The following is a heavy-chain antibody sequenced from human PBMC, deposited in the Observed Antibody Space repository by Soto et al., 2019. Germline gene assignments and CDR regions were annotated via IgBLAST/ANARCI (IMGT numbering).Heavy chain of an antibody. V-gene: IGHV1-69*01. D-gene: IGHD3-22*01. CDR2: IIPIYGTT. Sequence: QVQLVQSGAEVKKPGSSVTVSCKASGDALTGYTISWVRQARGHGLEWMGGIIPIYGTTNYAQKFQGRVRMTADESTTTVYMELSSLRSEDTAMYFCARDRYYHDNSGYHPQFDSWGQGTLVTVSS. CDR3: ARDRYYHDNSGYHPQFDS. CDR1: GDALTGYT. J-gene: IGHJ4*02.